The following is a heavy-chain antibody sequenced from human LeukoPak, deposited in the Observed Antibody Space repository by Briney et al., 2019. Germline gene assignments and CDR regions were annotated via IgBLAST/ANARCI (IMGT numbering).Heavy chain of an antibody. Sequence: SETLSLTCTVSGGSVSSGTYYWSWIRQPPGKGLEWIGYIYYSGTTNYNPSLKSRVTISIDTSRNQFSLKLSSVTAADTAVYYCARGFGGATTSFGYWGQGTLVTVSS. J-gene: IGHJ4*02. CDR3: ARGFGGATTSFGY. CDR1: GGSVSSGTYY. V-gene: IGHV4-61*01. CDR2: IYYSGTT. D-gene: IGHD1-26*01.